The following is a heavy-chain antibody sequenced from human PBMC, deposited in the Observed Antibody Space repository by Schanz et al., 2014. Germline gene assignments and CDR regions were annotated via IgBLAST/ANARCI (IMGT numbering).Heavy chain of an antibody. J-gene: IGHJ4*02. V-gene: IGHV3-30*02. CDR1: KFTFSGYG. CDR2: IRDNGSVK. D-gene: IGHD2-15*01. CDR3: AREIPAGGHFDY. Sequence: QVQLVESGGGVVQPGRSLRLSCAASKFTFSGYGMHWVRQAPGKGLDWVAFIRDNGSVKNYLDSVKGRFTISRDNSKNTLYLQMNSLGPEDTAMFYCAREIPAGGHFDYWGQGTLVSVSS.